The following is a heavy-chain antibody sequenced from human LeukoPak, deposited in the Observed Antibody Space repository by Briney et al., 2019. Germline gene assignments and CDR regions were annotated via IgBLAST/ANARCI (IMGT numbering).Heavy chain of an antibody. D-gene: IGHD3-9*01. J-gene: IGHJ4*02. Sequence: GRSLRLSCAASGFTFSSYAMHWVRQAPGKGLEWVAVISYDGSNKYYADSVKGRFTISRDNSKNTLYLQMNSLRAEDTAVYYCARGYDILTGYYGDHFDYWGQGTLVTVSS. V-gene: IGHV3-30-3*01. CDR2: ISYDGSNK. CDR3: ARGYDILTGYYGDHFDY. CDR1: GFTFSSYA.